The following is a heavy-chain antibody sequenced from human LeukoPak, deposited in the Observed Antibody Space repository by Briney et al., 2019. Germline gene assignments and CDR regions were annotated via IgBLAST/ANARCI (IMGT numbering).Heavy chain of an antibody. CDR2: INGDGSTT. CDR3: VPEEKYSSGWFYFDS. D-gene: IGHD6-19*01. Sequence: GGSLRLSCAASGFTFSSYWMHRVRQAPGKGLVCVSRINGDGSTTNYADSVKGRFTVSRDNAKNTLFLQMNSLRAEDTAVYYCVPEEKYSSGWFYFDSWGQGTLVTVSS. CDR1: GFTFSSYW. J-gene: IGHJ4*02. V-gene: IGHV3-74*01.